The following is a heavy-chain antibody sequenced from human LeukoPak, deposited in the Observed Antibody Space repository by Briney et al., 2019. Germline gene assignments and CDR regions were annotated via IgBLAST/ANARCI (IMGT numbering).Heavy chain of an antibody. D-gene: IGHD6-19*01. CDR2: ISWNSDDI. Sequence: GGSLRLSCAASGFNFDDYAMHWVRQAPGKGLEWVSGISWNSDDIDYADSAKGRFTISRDNAKNSLYLQMNSLRDEDTAVYYCPREAAVAGVNYWGQGTLVTVSS. CDR1: GFNFDDYA. J-gene: IGHJ4*02. V-gene: IGHV3-9*01. CDR3: PREAAVAGVNY.